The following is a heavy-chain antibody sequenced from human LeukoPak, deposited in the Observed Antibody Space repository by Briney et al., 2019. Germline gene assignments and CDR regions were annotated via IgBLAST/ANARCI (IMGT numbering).Heavy chain of an antibody. V-gene: IGHV3-30*04. CDR3: AKGDFYGSGRDYYYYMDV. J-gene: IGHJ6*03. CDR2: ISYDGSNK. CDR1: GFTFSSYA. D-gene: IGHD3-10*01. Sequence: PGRSLRLSCAASGFTFSSYAMHWVRQAPGKGLEWVAVISYDGSNKYYADSVKGRFTISRDNSKNTLYLQMNSLRAEDTAVYNCAKGDFYGSGRDYYYYMDVWGKGTTVTISS.